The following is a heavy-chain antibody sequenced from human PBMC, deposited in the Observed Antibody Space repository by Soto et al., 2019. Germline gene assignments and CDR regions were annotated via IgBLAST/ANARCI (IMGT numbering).Heavy chain of an antibody. J-gene: IGHJ5*02. CDR2: IYYSGST. CDR1: GGSISSGDYY. D-gene: IGHD3-10*01. V-gene: IGHV4-30-4*01. Sequence: ASETLSLTCTVSGGSISSGDYYWSWIRQPPGKGLEWIGYIYYSGSTYYNPSLKSRVTISVDTSKNQFSLKLSSVTAADTAVYYCARSPGEWPPNRFDPWGQGTLVTVSS. CDR3: ARSPGEWPPNRFDP.